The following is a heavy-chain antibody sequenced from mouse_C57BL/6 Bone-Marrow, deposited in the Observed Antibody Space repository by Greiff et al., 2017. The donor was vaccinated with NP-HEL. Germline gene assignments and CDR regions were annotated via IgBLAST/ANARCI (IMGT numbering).Heavy chain of an antibody. CDR2: INPNNGGT. J-gene: IGHJ4*01. V-gene: IGHV1-26*01. CDR1: GYTFTDYY. CDR3: AREARVEWFRENAMDY. D-gene: IGHD2-10*02. Sequence: VQLQQSGPELVKPGASVKISCKASGYTFTDYYMNWVKQSHGKSLEWIGDINPNNGGTSYNQKFKGKATLTVDKSSSTAYMELRSLTSEDSAVYYCAREARVEWFRENAMDYWGQGTSVTVSS.